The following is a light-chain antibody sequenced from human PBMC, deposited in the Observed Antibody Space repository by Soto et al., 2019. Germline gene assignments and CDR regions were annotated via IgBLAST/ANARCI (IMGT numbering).Light chain of an antibody. Sequence: DIVLTQSPASLTVSLGEGATIECKSSQTVFYTSNVKNYLTWFQQKPGQPPKLLIYWASTRASGVPERVSGSGSETHFTLTINNVQAEDVASYFCQRSYTTPYTFGQGTKLDI. CDR2: WAS. J-gene: IGKJ2*01. CDR3: QRSYTTPYT. V-gene: IGKV4-1*01. CDR1: QTVFYTSNVKNY.